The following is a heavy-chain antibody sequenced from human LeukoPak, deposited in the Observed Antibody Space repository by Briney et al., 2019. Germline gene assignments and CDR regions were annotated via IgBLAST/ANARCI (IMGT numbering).Heavy chain of an antibody. D-gene: IGHD3-3*01. V-gene: IGHV3-11*04. J-gene: IGHJ4*02. CDR1: GFTFSDYY. Sequence: GGSLRLSCAASGFTFSDYYMSWIRQAPGKGLEWVSYISSCGSTIYYADSVKGRFTISRDNAKNSLYLQMNSLRAEDTAVYYCARCPYYDFWSGYYPDYWGQGTLVTVSS. CDR3: ARCPYYDFWSGYYPDY. CDR2: ISSCGSTI.